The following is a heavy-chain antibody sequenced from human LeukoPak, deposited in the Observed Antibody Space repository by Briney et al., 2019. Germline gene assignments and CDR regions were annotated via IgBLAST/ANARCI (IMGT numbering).Heavy chain of an antibody. Sequence: AGGSLRLSCAASGFTFSSYMMSWVRQAPGKGLEWVANIKQDGSEKCYLDSVKGRFTISRDNAKNSLFLQMNSLRAEDTAVYYCARDRQPGDYWGQGTLVTVSS. CDR2: IKQDGSEK. D-gene: IGHD3-10*01. CDR1: GFTFSSYM. CDR3: ARDRQPGDY. J-gene: IGHJ4*02. V-gene: IGHV3-7*05.